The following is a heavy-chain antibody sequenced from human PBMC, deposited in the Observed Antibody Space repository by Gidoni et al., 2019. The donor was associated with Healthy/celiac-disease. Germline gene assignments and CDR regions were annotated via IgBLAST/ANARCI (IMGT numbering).Heavy chain of an antibody. CDR1: GGSISSYY. CDR2: IYYSGST. J-gene: IGHJ4*02. CDR3: ARASFYSGSPFFDY. V-gene: IGHV4-59*01. D-gene: IGHD1-26*01. Sequence: QVQLQESGPGLVKPSETLSLTGTVSGGSISSYYWSWIRQPPGKGLEWIGYIYYSGSTNYNPSLKSRVTISVDTSKNQFSLKLSSVTAADTAVYYCARASFYSGSPFFDYWGQGTLVTVSS.